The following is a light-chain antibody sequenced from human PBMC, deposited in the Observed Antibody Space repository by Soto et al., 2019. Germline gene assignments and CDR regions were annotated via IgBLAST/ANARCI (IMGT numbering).Light chain of an antibody. Sequence: QTAVTQEPSSSVSPGGTVTLTCSLSSYSVSSSYYPSWYQQTPGQAPRTLIYNTNTRSSGVPDLFSGTILGNKAALTITGAQADDECDYYCVLYMGTNWGFGGGTKLTLL. J-gene: IGLJ3*02. CDR3: VLYMGTNWG. CDR2: NTN. V-gene: IGLV8-61*01. CDR1: SYSVSSSYY.